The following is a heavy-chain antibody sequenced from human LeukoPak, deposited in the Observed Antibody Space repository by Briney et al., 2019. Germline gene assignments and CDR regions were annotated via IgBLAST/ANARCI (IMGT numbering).Heavy chain of an antibody. CDR1: GYTFTSYG. CDR2: ISAYNGNT. V-gene: IGHV1-18*01. D-gene: IGHD2-2*01. Sequence: GASVKVSCKASGYTFTSYGISWVRQAPGQGLEWMGWISAYNGNTNYAQKLQGRVTMTTDTATSTAYMELRSLRSDDTAVYYCARDFRHTSPHIDAFDIWGQGTMVTVSP. J-gene: IGHJ3*02. CDR3: ARDFRHTSPHIDAFDI.